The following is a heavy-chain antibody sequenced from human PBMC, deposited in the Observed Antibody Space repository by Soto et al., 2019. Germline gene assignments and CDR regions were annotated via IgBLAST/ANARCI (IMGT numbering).Heavy chain of an antibody. J-gene: IGHJ4*02. CDR1: GGSISSGSYY. CDR2: IYYSGST. CDR3: ARRVYYGGNSERTFDY. Sequence: SETLSLTCTVSGGSISSGSYYWGWIRQPPGKGLEWIGSIYYSGSTYYNPSLKSRVTIPVDTSKNQFSLKLSSVTAADTAVYYCARRVYYGGNSERTFDYWGQGTLVTVSS. D-gene: IGHD4-17*01. V-gene: IGHV4-39*01.